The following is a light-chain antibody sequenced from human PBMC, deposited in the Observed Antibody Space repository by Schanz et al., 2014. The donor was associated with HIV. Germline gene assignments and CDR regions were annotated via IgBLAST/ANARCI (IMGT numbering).Light chain of an antibody. J-gene: IGKJ4*01. V-gene: IGKV3-15*01. CDR3: QQRSNWPLT. CDR2: GAS. CDR1: QSVSSN. Sequence: EIMMTQSPATLYMSPGERATLSCRASQSVSSNLGWYQQKPGQAPRLLIYGASTRVTGIPARFSGSGSGTEFTLTISSLQSEDFAVYYCQQRSNWPLTFGGGTKVEIK.